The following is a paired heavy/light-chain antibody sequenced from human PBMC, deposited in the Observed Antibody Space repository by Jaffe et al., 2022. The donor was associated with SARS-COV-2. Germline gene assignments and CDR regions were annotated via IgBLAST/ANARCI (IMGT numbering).Light chain of an antibody. CDR3: QAWDSSTVV. J-gene: IGLJ2*01. CDR2: EDT. V-gene: IGLV3-1*01. CDR1: KLGDKY. Sequence: SYEMTQPPSVSVSPGQTASITCSGDKLGDKYGYWYQQKPGQSPVLVIYEDTKRPSGIPERFSGSKSGNTATLTISGTQALDEADYYCQAWDSSTVVFGGGTKLTVL.
Heavy chain of an antibody. CDR1: GFSFTSYA. Sequence: QVQLVESGGGVVQPGRSLRLSCAASGFSFTSYAMHWVRQAPGKGLEWVAVFSYDGSYRYYADSVKGRFTVSRDSSKNTLYLQMNSLRAEDTAVYYCARAIGALGTTGYFDYWGQGTLVTVSS. CDR2: FSYDGSYR. CDR3: ARAIGALGTTGYFDY. D-gene: IGHD1-1*01. V-gene: IGHV3-30*04. J-gene: IGHJ4*02.